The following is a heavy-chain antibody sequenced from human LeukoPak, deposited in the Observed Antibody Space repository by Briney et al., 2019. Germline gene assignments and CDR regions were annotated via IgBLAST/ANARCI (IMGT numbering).Heavy chain of an antibody. Sequence: GGSLRLSCAASGFTFSSYAMHWVRQAPGKGLERVAVISYDGSNKYYADSVKGRFTISRDNSKNTLYLQMNSLRAEDTAVYYCARAEYSSGWYTFDIWGQGTMVTVSS. CDR2: ISYDGSNK. D-gene: IGHD6-19*01. V-gene: IGHV3-30-3*01. CDR1: GFTFSSYA. J-gene: IGHJ3*02. CDR3: ARAEYSSGWYTFDI.